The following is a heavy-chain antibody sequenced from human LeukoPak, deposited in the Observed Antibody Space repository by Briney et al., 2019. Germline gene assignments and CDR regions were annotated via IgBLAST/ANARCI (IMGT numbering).Heavy chain of an antibody. CDR1: GYTFTSYD. D-gene: IGHD3-3*01. V-gene: IGHV1-8*01. CDR2: MNPNSGNT. CDR3: ARVGAPHDFWSGYYL. J-gene: IGHJ4*02. Sequence: GASVKVSCKASGYTFTSYDINCVRQATGQGLEWMGWMNPNSGNTGYAQKFQGRVTMTRNTSISTAYMELSSLRSEDTAVYYCARVGAPHDFWSGYYLWGQGTLVTVSS.